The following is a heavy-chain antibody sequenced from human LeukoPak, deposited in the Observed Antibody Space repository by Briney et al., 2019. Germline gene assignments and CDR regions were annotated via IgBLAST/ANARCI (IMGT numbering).Heavy chain of an antibody. Sequence: ASVKVSCKASGYTFISYGISWVRQAPGQGLEWMGWISAYNGNTNYAQKFQGRVTITADKSTSTAYMELSSLRSEDTAVYYCARSIQQRDAFDIWGQGTMVTVSS. V-gene: IGHV1-18*01. CDR1: GYTFISYG. CDR3: ARSIQQRDAFDI. J-gene: IGHJ3*02. CDR2: ISAYNGNT.